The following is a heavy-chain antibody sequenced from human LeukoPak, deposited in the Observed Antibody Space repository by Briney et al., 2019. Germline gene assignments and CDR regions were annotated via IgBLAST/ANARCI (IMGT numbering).Heavy chain of an antibody. CDR1: GFTFSSYW. Sequence: PGGSLRLSCAASGFTFSSYWMSWVRQAPGKGLEWVANIKQDGSEKYYVDSVKGRFTISRDNAKNSLYLQMNSLRAEDTAVYYCARDDGSGSSRVYYYYYYGMDVWGKGTTVTVSS. J-gene: IGHJ6*04. V-gene: IGHV3-7*03. CDR2: IKQDGSEK. CDR3: ARDDGSGSSRVYYYYYYGMDV. D-gene: IGHD3-10*01.